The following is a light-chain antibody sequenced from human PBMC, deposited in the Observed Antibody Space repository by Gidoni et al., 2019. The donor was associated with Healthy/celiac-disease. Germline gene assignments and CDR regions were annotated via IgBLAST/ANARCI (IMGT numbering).Light chain of an antibody. CDR3: QQSYSSPRT. CDR2: AAS. CDR1: QSIRTY. J-gene: IGKJ1*01. Sequence: DIQMTQSPSSLSASVGGRVTITCRASQSIRTYLNWYQQKPGKAPKLLIYAASSLQSGVPSRFSGSGSGTDFTLTISSLQPADFATYYCQQSYSSPRTFGQGTKVEIK. V-gene: IGKV1-39*01.